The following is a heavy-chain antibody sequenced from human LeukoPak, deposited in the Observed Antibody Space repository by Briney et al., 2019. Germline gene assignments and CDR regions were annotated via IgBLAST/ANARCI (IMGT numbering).Heavy chain of an antibody. CDR2: IGTAGDT. V-gene: IGHV3-13*01. CDR1: GFTFSSYG. J-gene: IGHJ6*02. D-gene: IGHD6-13*01. Sequence: PGGSLRLSCAASGFTFSSYGMHWVRQATGKGLEWVSAIGTAGDTYYPGSVKGRFTISRENAKNSLYLQMNSLRAGDTAVYYCARASGYSSSWYGNYYYGMDVWGRGTTVTVSS. CDR3: ARASGYSSSWYGNYYYGMDV.